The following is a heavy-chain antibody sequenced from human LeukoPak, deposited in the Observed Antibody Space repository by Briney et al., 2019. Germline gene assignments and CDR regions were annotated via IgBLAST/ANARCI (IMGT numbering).Heavy chain of an antibody. J-gene: IGHJ4*02. CDR2: IKQDGSEK. V-gene: IGHV3-7*01. D-gene: IGHD2-15*01. CDR3: ARDVGGGSSYYFDY. Sequence: GGSLRLSCAASGFTFSSYWMSWVRQAPGKGLEWVANIKQDGSEKYYVDSVKGRFTISRDNAKNSLYLQMNSLRAEDTAVYYCARDVGGGSSYYFDYWGQGTLVTASS. CDR1: GFTFSSYW.